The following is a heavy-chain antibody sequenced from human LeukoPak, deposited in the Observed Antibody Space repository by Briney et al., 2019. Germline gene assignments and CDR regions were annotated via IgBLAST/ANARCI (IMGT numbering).Heavy chain of an antibody. CDR2: VSYDGSNK. D-gene: IGHD3-10*01. CDR3: ARGEGLGMVRGKYFDY. Sequence: GGSLRLSCAASGFTLSSYAIHWVRQAPGKGLEWVAVVSYDGSNKYNADSVLGRFTISRDNSKNTLYLQMNSLRPEDTAVYYCARGEGLGMVRGKYFDYWGQGNPGRRLL. CDR1: GFTLSSYA. V-gene: IGHV3-30*04. J-gene: IGHJ4*02.